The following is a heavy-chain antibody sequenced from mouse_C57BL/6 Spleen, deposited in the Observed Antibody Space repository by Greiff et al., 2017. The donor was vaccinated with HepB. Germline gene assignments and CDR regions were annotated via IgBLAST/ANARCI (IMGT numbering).Heavy chain of an antibody. D-gene: IGHD2-3*01. CDR1: GYAFSSSW. CDR2: IHPSDSDT. V-gene: IGHV1-74*01. CDR3: AIIYDGYYGYFDV. J-gene: IGHJ1*03. Sequence: QVQLQQSGPELVKPGASVKISCKASGYAFSSSWMNWVKQRPGQGLEWIGRIHPSDSDTNYNQKFKGKATLTVDKSSSTAYMQLSSLTSEDSAVYYCAIIYDGYYGYFDVWGTGTTVTVSS.